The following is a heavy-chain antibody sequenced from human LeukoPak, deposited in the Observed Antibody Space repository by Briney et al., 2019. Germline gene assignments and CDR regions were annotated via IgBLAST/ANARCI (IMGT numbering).Heavy chain of an antibody. CDR2: IIPIFGTA. J-gene: IGHJ3*02. D-gene: IGHD2-2*02. Sequence: SVKVSCKASGGTFSSYAISWVRQAPGQGLEWMGGIIPIFGTANYAQKFQGRVTITTDESTSTAYMELSSLRSEDTAVYYCARKDYLQRCSSTSCYRNQPSQRGDAFDIWGQGTMVTVSS. CDR3: ARKDYLQRCSSTSCYRNQPSQRGDAFDI. V-gene: IGHV1-69*05. CDR1: GGTFSSYA.